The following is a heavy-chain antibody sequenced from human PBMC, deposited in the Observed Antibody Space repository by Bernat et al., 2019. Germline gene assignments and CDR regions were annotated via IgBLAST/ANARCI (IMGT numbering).Heavy chain of an antibody. J-gene: IGHJ4*02. Sequence: QITLRESGPTLLKPTETLTLTCTFSGFSLITPGEGVGWVRQPPGKALEWLPFIYWDDDTRYNPTLRTRFTVPKDTSRNQVVFTLTNVDPVDTATYFCAEGRVAVYFDSWGQGRLVTVSS. CDR1: GFSLITPGEG. CDR3: AEGRVAVYFDS. V-gene: IGHV2-5*02. CDR2: IYWDDDT.